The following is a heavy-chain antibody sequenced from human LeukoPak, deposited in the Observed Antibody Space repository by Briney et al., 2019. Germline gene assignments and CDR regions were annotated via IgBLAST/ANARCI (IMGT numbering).Heavy chain of an antibody. CDR1: GFTFSDYA. D-gene: IGHD7-27*01. CDR2: VNGRGATT. V-gene: IGHV3-23*01. CDR3: AKAPATGEGYYFYYMDV. J-gene: IGHJ6*03. Sequence: GGSLRLSCAASGFASGFTFSDYAVSWVRQAPGKGPELVASVNGRGATTYYADSVRGRFTISRDNSKNTLYLQMISLGADDTAVYFCAKAPATGEGYYFYYMDVWGKGTTVTVSS.